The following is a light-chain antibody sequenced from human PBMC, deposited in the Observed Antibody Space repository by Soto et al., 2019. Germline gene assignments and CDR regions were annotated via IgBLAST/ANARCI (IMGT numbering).Light chain of an antibody. CDR1: QNFGSNY. V-gene: IGKV3D-20*02. J-gene: IGKJ1*01. CDR3: QQRSNWPWT. CDR2: GAS. Sequence: PGEIATLSCMASQNFGSNYLAWYQQKRGQAPRFLIYGASSRATGIPDRFSGSGSGTDFTLTISTLEPEDFAVYYCQQRSNWPWTFGQGTKVDIK.